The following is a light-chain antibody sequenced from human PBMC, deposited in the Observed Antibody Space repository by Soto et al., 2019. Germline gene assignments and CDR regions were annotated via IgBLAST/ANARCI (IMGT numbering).Light chain of an antibody. V-gene: IGKV1-5*03. Sequence: DIQMTQSPSTLSGSVGDRVTITCRASQSISSWLAWYQQKPGKAPKLLIYKASSLESAVPSRFSGSGSGTEFTLTINSLQPDDFATYYCQQYNGYSQTFGQGTKLEIK. CDR1: QSISSW. CDR3: QQYNGYSQT. CDR2: KAS. J-gene: IGKJ2*01.